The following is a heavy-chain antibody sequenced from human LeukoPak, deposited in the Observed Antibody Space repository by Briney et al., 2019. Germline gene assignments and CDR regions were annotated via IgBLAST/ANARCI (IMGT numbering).Heavy chain of an antibody. J-gene: IGHJ4*02. D-gene: IGHD5-24*01. V-gene: IGHV3-30*18. CDR3: AKGGEMATIEESDY. CDR2: ISYDGSIK. Sequence: GGSLRLACAASGFTFSTYAMHCVRQAPGRGLEWVTVISYDGSIKYYADSVKGRFTTSRDNSKNTVYLQMHSLRDEDTAVYYCAKGGEMATIEESDYWGQGTLVTVSS. CDR1: GFTFSTYA.